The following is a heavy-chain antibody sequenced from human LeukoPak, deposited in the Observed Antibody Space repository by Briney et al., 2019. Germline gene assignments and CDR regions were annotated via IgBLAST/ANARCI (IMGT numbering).Heavy chain of an antibody. J-gene: IGHJ5*02. D-gene: IGHD2-21*02. Sequence: PGGSLRLSCAASGFTFSSYGMHWVRQAPGKGLEWVAFISYDGSNKYYADSVKGRFTIARDNSKNTLYVQLNSLRTEDTAVYYCAKMNAAYCGGDCYSNWFGPWGQGTLVTVSS. V-gene: IGHV3-30*18. CDR3: AKMNAAYCGGDCYSNWFGP. CDR1: GFTFSSYG. CDR2: ISYDGSNK.